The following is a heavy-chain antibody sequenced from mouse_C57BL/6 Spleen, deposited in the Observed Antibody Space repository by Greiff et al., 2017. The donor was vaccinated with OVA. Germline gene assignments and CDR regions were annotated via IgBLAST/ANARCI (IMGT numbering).Heavy chain of an antibody. Sequence: DVKLVESGGGLVQPKGSLKLSCAASGFSFNTYAMNWVRQAPGKGLEWVARIRSKSNNYATYYADSVKDRFTISRDDSESMLYLQMNNLKTEDTAMYYCGGHAMDYWGQGTSVTVSS. CDR1: GFSFNTYA. V-gene: IGHV10-1*01. CDR2: IRSKSNNYAT. CDR3: GGHAMDY. J-gene: IGHJ4*01.